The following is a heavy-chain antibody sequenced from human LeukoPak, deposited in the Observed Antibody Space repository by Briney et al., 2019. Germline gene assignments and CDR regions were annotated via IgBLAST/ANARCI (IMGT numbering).Heavy chain of an antibody. D-gene: IGHD2-2*01. Sequence: GASVKVSCKASGYTFTNYGISWVRHAPGQGLEWIGWIIAYNGDTKYAQRCQGRLTMTTDTSTSTADMELRSLRSDDTAVYYCARVVVVVPAAPETYYFEYWGQGTPVTVSS. CDR1: GYTFTNYG. CDR2: IIAYNGDT. J-gene: IGHJ4*02. V-gene: IGHV1-18*01. CDR3: ARVVVVVPAAPETYYFEY.